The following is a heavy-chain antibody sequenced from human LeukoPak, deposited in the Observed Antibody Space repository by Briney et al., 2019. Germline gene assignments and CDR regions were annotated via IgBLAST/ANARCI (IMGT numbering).Heavy chain of an antibody. Sequence: ASVKVSCKVSGHTLTELSMHWVRQAPGKVLEWMGGFDPEDGETIYAQKFQGRVTMTEDTSTDTAYMELSSLRSEDTAVYYCATMTWPPGGWFDPWGQGTLVTVSS. CDR1: GHTLTELS. D-gene: IGHD3-10*01. CDR3: ATMTWPPGGWFDP. CDR2: FDPEDGET. V-gene: IGHV1-24*01. J-gene: IGHJ5*02.